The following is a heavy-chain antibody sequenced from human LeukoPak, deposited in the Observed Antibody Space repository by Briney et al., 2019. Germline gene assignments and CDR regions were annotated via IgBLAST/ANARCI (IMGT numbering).Heavy chain of an antibody. J-gene: IGHJ4*02. D-gene: IGHD1-26*01. CDR2: ISYDGSNK. CDR3: VRWGTSCADGRCYPDY. V-gene: IGHV3-30-3*01. CDR1: GFTFSSYA. Sequence: GGSLRLSCAASGFTFSSYAMHWVRQAPGKGLEWVAVISYDGSNKYYADSVKGRFTISRDNSKNTLYLQMNSLRAEDTGLYYCVRWGTSCADGRCYPDYWGQGTLVTVSS.